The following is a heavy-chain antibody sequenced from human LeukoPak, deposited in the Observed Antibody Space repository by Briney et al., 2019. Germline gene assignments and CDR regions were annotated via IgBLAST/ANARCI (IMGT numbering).Heavy chain of an antibody. Sequence: ASVKVSCKASGGTFSSYAISWVRQAPGQGLEWMGRIITILGIANSAQKFQGRVTIPADKSTSTAYMELSSLGSEDTAVYYCARVVIVVVPAATHYYYYGMDVWGQGTTVTVSS. V-gene: IGHV1-69*04. CDR2: IITILGIA. CDR1: GGTFSSYA. J-gene: IGHJ6*02. CDR3: ARVVIVVVPAATHYYYYGMDV. D-gene: IGHD2-2*01.